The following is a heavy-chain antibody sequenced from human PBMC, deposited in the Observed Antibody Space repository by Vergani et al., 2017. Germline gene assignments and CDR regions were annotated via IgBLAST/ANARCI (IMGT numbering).Heavy chain of an antibody. CDR2: IKSKTDGGTT. Sequence: EVQLVESGGGLVKPGGSLRLSCAASGFTFSNAWMSWVRQAPGKGLEWVGRIKSKTDGGTTDYAAPVKGRFTISRDDSKNTLYLQMNSLKTEDTAVYYCTTGVRSNDLPHDAFDIWGQGTMVTVSS. CDR3: TTGVRSNDLPHDAFDI. D-gene: IGHD3-10*01. V-gene: IGHV3-15*01. CDR1: GFTFSNAW. J-gene: IGHJ3*02.